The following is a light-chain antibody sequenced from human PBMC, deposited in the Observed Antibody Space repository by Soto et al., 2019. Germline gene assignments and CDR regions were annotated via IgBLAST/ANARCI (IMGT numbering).Light chain of an antibody. J-gene: IGKJ5*01. CDR2: DAS. Sequence: ETVLTQSPATLYLSPGERATLSCRASQSISSYLAWYQQKPGQAPRLLIYDASNRATGIPARFSGSGSGTDFTLTISSLEPEDFAVYYCQQRSNWPPITFGQWTRLEI. V-gene: IGKV3-11*01. CDR1: QSISSY. CDR3: QQRSNWPPIT.